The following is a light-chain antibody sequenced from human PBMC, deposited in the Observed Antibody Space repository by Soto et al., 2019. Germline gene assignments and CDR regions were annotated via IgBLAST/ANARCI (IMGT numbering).Light chain of an antibody. V-gene: IGKV3-20*01. CDR2: GTS. Sequence: EIVLTQSPGTLSLSPGEGATLSCRASQSVNSTYLAWYQHKPGQDPRLLIYGTSRRATGIPDRFRGSGSGTDFTLTITSLEPEDVALYYCQQCGGSPPITFGQVTRLEMK. CDR1: QSVNSTY. CDR3: QQCGGSPPIT. J-gene: IGKJ5*01.